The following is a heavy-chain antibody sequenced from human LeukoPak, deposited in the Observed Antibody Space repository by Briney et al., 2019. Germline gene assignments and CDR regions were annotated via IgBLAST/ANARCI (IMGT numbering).Heavy chain of an antibody. CDR2: IIPILGIA. V-gene: IGHV1-69*04. CDR3: YYDSSGYYVEMVRAFDI. CDR1: GGTFSSYA. Sequence: ASVKVSCKASGGTFSSYAISWVRQAPGQGLEWMGRIIPILGIANYAQKFQGRVTITADKSTSTAYMELSSLRSEDTAVYYCYYDSSGYYVEMVRAFDIWGQGTMVTVSS. D-gene: IGHD3-22*01. J-gene: IGHJ3*02.